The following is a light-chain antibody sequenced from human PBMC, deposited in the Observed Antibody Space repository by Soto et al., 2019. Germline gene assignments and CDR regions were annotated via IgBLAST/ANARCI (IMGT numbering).Light chain of an antibody. V-gene: IGLV2-14*01. CDR1: SSDVGGYNY. CDR3: SSYTSSSTWV. J-gene: IGLJ3*02. Sequence: QSALTQPASVSGSPGQSIAISCTGTSSDVGGYNYVSCYQQHPGKTPNLMIYDVSNRPSGVSNRFSGSKSGNTASLTISGLQAEDAADYYCSSYTSSSTWVFGGGTKLTVL. CDR2: DVS.